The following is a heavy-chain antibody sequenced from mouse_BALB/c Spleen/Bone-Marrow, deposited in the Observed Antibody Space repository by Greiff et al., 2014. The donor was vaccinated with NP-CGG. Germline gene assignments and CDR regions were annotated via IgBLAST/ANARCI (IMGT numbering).Heavy chain of an antibody. CDR2: INPYNGGT. V-gene: IGHV1-18*01. CDR3: ASYYGSTWYFDV. Sequence: EVMLVESGPELVKPGASMKISCKASGYSFTGYTMNWVKQSHGKNLEWIGLINPYNGGTTYNQYFKGKATLTVDRSSSTAYMELLSLTSEDPAVYYCASYYGSTWYFDVWGAGTTVTVSS. CDR1: GYSFTGYT. D-gene: IGHD1-1*01. J-gene: IGHJ1*01.